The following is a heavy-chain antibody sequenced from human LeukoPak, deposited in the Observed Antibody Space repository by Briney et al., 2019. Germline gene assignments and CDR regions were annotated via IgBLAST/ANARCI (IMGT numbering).Heavy chain of an antibody. CDR2: ISYDGSNK. D-gene: IGHD3-22*01. CDR3: AKDSAPYDSSGYCHDY. CDR1: GFTFSSYG. Sequence: GRSLRLSCAASGFTFSSYGMHWVRQAPGKGLEWVAVISYDGSNKYYADSAKGRFTISRDNSKNTLYLQMNSLRAEDTAVYYCAKDSAPYDSSGYCHDYWGQGTLVTVSS. J-gene: IGHJ4*02. V-gene: IGHV3-30*18.